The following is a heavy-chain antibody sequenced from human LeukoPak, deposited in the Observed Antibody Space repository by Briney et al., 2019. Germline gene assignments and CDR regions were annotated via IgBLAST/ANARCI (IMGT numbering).Heavy chain of an antibody. CDR2: IKQDGSEK. J-gene: IGHJ4*02. CDR1: GFNFNTYW. V-gene: IGHV3-7*03. Sequence: GGPLRLSCAASGFNFNTYWMGWVRQAPGKGLEWVANIKQDGSEKFYVDSMKGRFTISRDNSKNSLYLQMNSLRAEDTAIYYCAKDFPLLEYCTSTSCPSFDYWGQGTLVTVSS. D-gene: IGHD2-2*01. CDR3: AKDFPLLEYCTSTSCPSFDY.